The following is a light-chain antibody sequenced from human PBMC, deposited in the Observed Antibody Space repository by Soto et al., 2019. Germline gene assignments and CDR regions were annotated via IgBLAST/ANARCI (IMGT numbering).Light chain of an antibody. J-gene: IGLJ2*01. Sequence: QSALTQPPSASGSPGQSVTISCTGTSSDVGGYKYVSWYQQHPGKAPKLMIYEVSKRPSGVPDRFSGSKSGNTASLTVSGLQAEDEADDYCSSYAGSNSVVFGGGTKLTVL. CDR3: SSYAGSNSVV. CDR1: SSDVGGYKY. CDR2: EVS. V-gene: IGLV2-8*01.